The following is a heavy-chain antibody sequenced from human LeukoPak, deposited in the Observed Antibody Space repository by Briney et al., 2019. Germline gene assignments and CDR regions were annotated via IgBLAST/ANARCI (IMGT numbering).Heavy chain of an antibody. CDR3: ARDPPDYDFWSGHTGHY. D-gene: IGHD3-3*01. CDR1: GFTFSSYW. V-gene: IGHV3-7*01. CDR2: IKQDGSEK. Sequence: GGSLRLSCAASGFTFSSYWMSWVRQAPGKGLEWVANIKQDGSEKYYVDSVKGRFTISRDNAKNSLYLQMNSLRAEDTAVYYCARDPPDYDFWSGHTGHYWGQGTLVTVSS. J-gene: IGHJ4*02.